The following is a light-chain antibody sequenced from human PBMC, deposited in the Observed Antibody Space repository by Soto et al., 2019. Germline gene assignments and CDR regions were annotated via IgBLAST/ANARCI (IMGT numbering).Light chain of an antibody. Sequence: DIQMTQSPSSLSASVGDRVTITCRASQSIGWYLHWYQQKPGKAPKVLIYAASSLQSGVPSRFSGSGSGTDFTLTISSLQPEDCATYYCQQGFSALWTFGQGTKVDIK. CDR2: AAS. V-gene: IGKV1-39*01. J-gene: IGKJ1*01. CDR1: QSIGWY. CDR3: QQGFSALWT.